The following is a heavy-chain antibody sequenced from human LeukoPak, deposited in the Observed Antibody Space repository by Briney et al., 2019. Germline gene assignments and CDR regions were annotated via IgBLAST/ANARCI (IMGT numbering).Heavy chain of an antibody. CDR3: AKVSARYIVVVPAARYFDC. D-gene: IGHD2-2*01. CDR1: GFTFSSYA. V-gene: IGHV3-23*01. CDR2: ISGSGGST. J-gene: IGHJ4*02. Sequence: GGSLRLSCAASGFTFSSYAMSWVRQAPGKGLEWVSAISGSGGSTYYADSVKGRFTISRDNSKNTLYLQMNSLRAEDTAVYYCAKVSARYIVVVPAARYFDCWGQGTLVTVSS.